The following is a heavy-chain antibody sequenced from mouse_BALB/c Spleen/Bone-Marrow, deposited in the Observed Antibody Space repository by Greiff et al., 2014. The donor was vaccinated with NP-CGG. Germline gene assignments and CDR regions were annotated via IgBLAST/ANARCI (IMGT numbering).Heavy chain of an antibody. Sequence: EVKLMESGGGLMKSGGSLKLSCAASGFSFSNYGMSWARQTPEKRLKWVATISGDGRYTFYSDSVKGRFTISRDNAKDNLYLQLSSLRSEDTALYHCARHAYYDQTEVSFVYWGQGTLVTVSA. J-gene: IGHJ3*01. CDR2: ISGDGRYT. CDR3: ARHAYYDQTEVSFVY. D-gene: IGHD2-4*01. CDR1: GFSFSNYG. V-gene: IGHV5-9-2*01.